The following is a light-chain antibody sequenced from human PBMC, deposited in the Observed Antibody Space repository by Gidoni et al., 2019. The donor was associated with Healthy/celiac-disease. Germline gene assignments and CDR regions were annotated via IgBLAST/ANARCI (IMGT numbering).Light chain of an antibody. CDR3: CSYAGSSTFVV. V-gene: IGLV2-23*01. Sequence: QSALTQPASVSGSPGQSITISCTGTSSDVGSYNLVSWYQQHPGKAPKLIIYEGSKRPSGVSNRFSGSKSGNTASLTISGLQAEDEADYYCCSYAGSSTFVVFCGGTKLTVL. J-gene: IGLJ2*01. CDR2: EGS. CDR1: SSDVGSYNL.